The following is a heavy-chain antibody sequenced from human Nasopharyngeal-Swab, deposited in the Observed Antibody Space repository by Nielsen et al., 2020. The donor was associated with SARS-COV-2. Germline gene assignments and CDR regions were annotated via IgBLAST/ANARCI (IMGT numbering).Heavy chain of an antibody. J-gene: IGHJ2*01. V-gene: IGHV1-2*02. Sequence: ASVKVSCKASADTFSCYYIHWVRQAPGQGLEWMGWINPKSGGTNFAQKFRGRVSMTRDTSMTTAYMELSRLTSDDTAVYYCARNPDCTSTICYNYWYFDLWGRGTLVTVSS. CDR1: ADTFSCYY. D-gene: IGHD2-2*01. CDR2: INPKSGGT. CDR3: ARNPDCTSTICYNYWYFDL.